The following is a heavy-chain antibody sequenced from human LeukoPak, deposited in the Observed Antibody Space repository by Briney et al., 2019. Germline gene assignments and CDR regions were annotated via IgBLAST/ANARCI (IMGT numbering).Heavy chain of an antibody. CDR1: GFTVSSNY. J-gene: IGHJ4*02. Sequence: GGSLRLSCAASGFTVSSNYMSWVRQAPGKGLEWVSVIYSGGSTYYADSVKGRFTISRDNSKNTLYLQMNSLGAEDTAVYYCARGYYYDGSGYYPPFDYWGQGTLVAVSS. V-gene: IGHV3-53*01. CDR3: ARGYYYDGSGYYPPFDY. D-gene: IGHD3-22*01. CDR2: IYSGGST.